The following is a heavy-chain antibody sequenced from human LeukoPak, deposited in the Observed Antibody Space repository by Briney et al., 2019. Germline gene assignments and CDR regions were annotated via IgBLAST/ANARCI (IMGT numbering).Heavy chain of an antibody. CDR1: GFTFSNFW. D-gene: IGHD5-24*01. CDR3: WDSH. CDR2: ISPDGREK. J-gene: IGHJ4*02. Sequence: PGGSLRLSCSASGFTFSNFWMTWVRQAPGKGLECLAIISPDGREKYYMDSVKGRFTISRDNTKNSLYLQMSSLRADYCARDLNWDSHWGQGTLVTVSS. V-gene: IGHV3-7*01.